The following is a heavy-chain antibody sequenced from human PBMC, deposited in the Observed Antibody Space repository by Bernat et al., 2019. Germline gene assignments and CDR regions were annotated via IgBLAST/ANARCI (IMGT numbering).Heavy chain of an antibody. V-gene: IGHV1-8*01. D-gene: IGHD3-3*01. J-gene: IGHJ6*02. CDR3: ARGVVIIESYYYGMDV. CDR1: GYTFTSYD. Sequence: QVQLVQSGAEVKKPGASVKVSCKASGYTFTSYDINWVRQATGQGLEWMGWMNPNSGNTGYARKFQGRVTMTRNTSISTAYMELSSLRSEDTAVYYCARGVVIIESYYYGMDVWGQGTTVTVSS. CDR2: MNPNSGNT.